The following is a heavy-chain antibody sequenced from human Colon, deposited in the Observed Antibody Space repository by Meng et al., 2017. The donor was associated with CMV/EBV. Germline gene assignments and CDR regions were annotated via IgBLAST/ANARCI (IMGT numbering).Heavy chain of an antibody. D-gene: IGHD3-3*01. Sequence: SSGSYYWSWIRQTTGKGLEWIGYIYYSGSTNYNPSLKSRVTISVDTSKNQLSLKLSSVTAADTAVYYCASGYYDFWSGYSNNWFDPWGQGTLVTVSS. V-gene: IGHV4-61*01. CDR1: SSGSYY. J-gene: IGHJ5*02. CDR3: ASGYYDFWSGYSNNWFDP. CDR2: IYYSGST.